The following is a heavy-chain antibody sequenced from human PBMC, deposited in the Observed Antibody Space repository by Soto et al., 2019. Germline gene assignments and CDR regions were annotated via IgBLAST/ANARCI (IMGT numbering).Heavy chain of an antibody. J-gene: IGHJ4*02. V-gene: IGHV4-30-4*01. CDR3: AGRLLWFGDLSDY. CDR1: GGSISSGDYY. CDR2: IYYSGST. D-gene: IGHD3-10*01. Sequence: SETLSLTCTVSGGSISSGDYYWSWIRQPPGKDLEWIGYIYYSGSTYYNPSLKSRVTISVDTSKNQFSLKLSSVTAADMAVYYCAGRLLWFGDLSDYWGQGTLVTVSS.